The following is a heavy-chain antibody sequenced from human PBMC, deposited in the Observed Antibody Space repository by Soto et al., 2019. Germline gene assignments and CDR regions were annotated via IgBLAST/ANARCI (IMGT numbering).Heavy chain of an antibody. Sequence: PSETLSLTCTVSGAPVSSETHFWTWIRQPPGKGLEWIGYMYYSGITNSNPALKSRVTLSVDRSRNQFSLSLNSVTAADTAVYYCAREDMSGTYYFDYGRAGTQVTVSS. D-gene: IGHD1-26*01. V-gene: IGHV4-61*01. CDR2: MYYSGIT. CDR1: GAPVSSETHF. J-gene: IGHJ4*02. CDR3: AREDMSGTYYFDY.